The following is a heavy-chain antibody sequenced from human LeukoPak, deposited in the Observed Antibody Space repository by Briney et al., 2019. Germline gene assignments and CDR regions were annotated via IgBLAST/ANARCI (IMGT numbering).Heavy chain of an antibody. J-gene: IGHJ4*02. CDR1: GYSFTDYY. Sequence: ASVKVSCKASGYSFTDYYMHWVRQAPGQGLAWMGWISPRSGDTSYAQKFQGRVTMTRDTSINTVDMDLSGLTSDDTAVFYCARGREIHGGSDTKLDDYWGQGTLVTVSS. CDR2: ISPRSGDT. CDR3: ARGREIHGGSDTKLDDY. V-gene: IGHV1-2*02. D-gene: IGHD3-10*01.